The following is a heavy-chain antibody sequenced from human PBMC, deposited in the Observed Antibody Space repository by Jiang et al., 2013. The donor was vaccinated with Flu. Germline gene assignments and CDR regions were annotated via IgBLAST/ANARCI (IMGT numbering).Heavy chain of an antibody. V-gene: IGHV3-30*18. Sequence: VQLLESGGGVVQPGRSLRLSCAASGLTFSSYGMHWVRQAPGKGLEWVAVISYDGTNKYYADSVKGRFTISRDNSKNTLYLQMNSLRAEDTAEYYCAKGRGDCSSASCPRDDAFDVWGQGTMVSVSS. CDR2: ISYDGTNK. CDR1: GLTFSSYG. D-gene: IGHD2-2*01. J-gene: IGHJ3*01. CDR3: AKGRGDCSSASCPRDDAFDV.